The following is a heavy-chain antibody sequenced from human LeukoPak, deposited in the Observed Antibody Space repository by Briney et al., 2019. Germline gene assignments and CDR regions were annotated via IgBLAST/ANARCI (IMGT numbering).Heavy chain of an antibody. CDR3: ARVGALSSSWLLY. Sequence: GGSLRLSCAASGFTFSSYWMSWVRQAPGKGLEWVANIKQDGSEKYYVDSVKGRFTISRDNAKNSLYLQMNSLRAEDTAVYYCARVGALSSSWLLYWGQGTLVTVSS. CDR1: GFTFSSYW. V-gene: IGHV3-7*01. J-gene: IGHJ4*02. CDR2: IKQDGSEK. D-gene: IGHD6-13*01.